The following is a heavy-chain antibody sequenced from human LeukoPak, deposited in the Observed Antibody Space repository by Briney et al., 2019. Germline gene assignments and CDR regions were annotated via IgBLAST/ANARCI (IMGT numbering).Heavy chain of an antibody. Sequence: ASVTVSCKASGYTFTSNYMHWVRQAPGQGLEWMGVIAPSSGTTSYAQKFQGRVTMTRDTSTSTLYMELSSLTSEDTAVYYCARASGSSAVPFDYWGQGTLVTASS. CDR2: IAPSSGTT. D-gene: IGHD3-10*01. V-gene: IGHV1-46*01. CDR3: ARASGSSAVPFDY. CDR1: GYTFTSNY. J-gene: IGHJ4*02.